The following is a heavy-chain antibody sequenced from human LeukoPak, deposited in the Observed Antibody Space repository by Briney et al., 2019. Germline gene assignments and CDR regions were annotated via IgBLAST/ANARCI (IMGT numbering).Heavy chain of an antibody. D-gene: IGHD4-17*01. V-gene: IGHV3-33*01. CDR2: VWSDGNGK. CDR3: VSVLTVTFDS. J-gene: IGHJ4*02. Sequence: PGGSLRLSCAASGFTFSTYGMHWGRQAPGKGLEWVALVWSDGNGKFYADSVKGRFTISRDNSKNTVYLQMNSLRAEDTAVYYCVSVLTVTFDSWGQGTLVTVSS. CDR1: GFTFSTYG.